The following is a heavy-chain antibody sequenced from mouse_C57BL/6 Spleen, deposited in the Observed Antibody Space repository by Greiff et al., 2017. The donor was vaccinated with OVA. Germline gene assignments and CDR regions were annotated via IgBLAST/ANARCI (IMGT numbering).Heavy chain of an antibody. CDR2: ILPGSGST. CDR1: GYTFTGYW. Sequence: QVQLKQSGAELMKPGASVKLSCKATGYTFTGYWIEWVKQRPGHGLEWIGEILPGSGSTNYNEKFKGKATFTADTSSNTAYMQLSSLTTEDSAIYYCARKRGYDYGGRPFDYWGQGTTLTVSS. V-gene: IGHV1-9*01. D-gene: IGHD2-4*01. CDR3: ARKRGYDYGGRPFDY. J-gene: IGHJ2*01.